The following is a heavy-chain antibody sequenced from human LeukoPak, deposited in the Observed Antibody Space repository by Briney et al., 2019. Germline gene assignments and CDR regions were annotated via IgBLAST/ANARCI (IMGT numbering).Heavy chain of an antibody. CDR1: GYTFTSYY. Sequence: ASVKVSCKASGYTFTSYYMHWVRQAPGQGLEWMGIINPSGGSTSYAQKFQGRVTMTRDTSTSTVYMELSSLRSEDTAVYYCARGRSRDMEQGDAFDIWGQGTMVTVSS. CDR2: INPSGGST. J-gene: IGHJ3*02. V-gene: IGHV1-46*01. CDR3: ARGRSRDMEQGDAFDI. D-gene: IGHD1-26*01.